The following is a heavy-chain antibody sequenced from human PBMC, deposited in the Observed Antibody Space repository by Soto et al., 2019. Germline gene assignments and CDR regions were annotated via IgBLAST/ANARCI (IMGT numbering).Heavy chain of an antibody. D-gene: IGHD3-22*01. CDR2: INPSGGST. Sequence: QVQVAQSGAEVKRPGASVKVSCWASGYPFTNFYIHWVRQAPGQGLEWMGIINPSGGSTAYAQKFLGRVTMTRDTSTSTAYMEVSSLRSEVTAVYYCARADYYGSSGYLLDYWGQGTLVTVSS. CDR1: GYPFTNFY. V-gene: IGHV1-46*01. CDR3: ARADYYGSSGYLLDY. J-gene: IGHJ4*02.